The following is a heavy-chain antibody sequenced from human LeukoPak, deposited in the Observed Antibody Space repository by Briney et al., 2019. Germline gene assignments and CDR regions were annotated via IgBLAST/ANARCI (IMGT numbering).Heavy chain of an antibody. CDR1: GYTFTGYY. CDR2: INPNSGGT. V-gene: IGHV1-2*02. D-gene: IGHD3-10*01. J-gene: IGHJ6*03. Sequence: ASVKVSCKASGYTFTGYYMHWVRQAPGQGLEWMGWINPNSGGTNYAQKFQGRVTMTRDTSISTAYMELSRLRSDDTAVYYCARVRMVRGVITRKYYYYYYMDVWGKGTTVTISS. CDR3: ARVRMVRGVITRKYYYYYYMDV.